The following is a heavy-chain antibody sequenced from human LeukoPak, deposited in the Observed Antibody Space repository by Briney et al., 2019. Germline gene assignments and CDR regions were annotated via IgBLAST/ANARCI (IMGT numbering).Heavy chain of an antibody. Sequence: GGSLRLSCAASGFTFSSYAMHWVRQAPGKGLEWVAVISYDGSNKYYADSVKGRFTISRDNSKNTLYLQMNSLRAEDTAVYYCAKFGLVVPAAVPGGAFDIWGQGTMVTVSS. D-gene: IGHD2-2*01. V-gene: IGHV3-30-3*02. CDR2: ISYDGSNK. CDR1: GFTFSSYA. CDR3: AKFGLVVPAAVPGGAFDI. J-gene: IGHJ3*02.